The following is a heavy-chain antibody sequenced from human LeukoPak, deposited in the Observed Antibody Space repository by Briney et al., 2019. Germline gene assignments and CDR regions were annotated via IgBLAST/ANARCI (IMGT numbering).Heavy chain of an antibody. CDR1: GFTFSSYS. J-gene: IGHJ6*02. Sequence: PGGSLRLSCAASGFTFSSYSMNWVRQAPGKGLEWVSSISSSSYIYYADPVKGRFAISRDNAKNSLYLQMNSLRAEDTAVYYCARVVVTAIDYYYGMDVWGQGTTVTVSS. V-gene: IGHV3-21*01. CDR3: ARVVVTAIDYYYGMDV. CDR2: ISSSSYI. D-gene: IGHD2-21*02.